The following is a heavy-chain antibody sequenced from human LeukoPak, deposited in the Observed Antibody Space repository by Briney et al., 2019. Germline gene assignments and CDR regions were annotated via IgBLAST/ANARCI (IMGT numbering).Heavy chain of an antibody. CDR3: AREPGTSSSDAFDI. D-gene: IGHD6-6*01. Sequence: GGSLRLSCAASGFTFCSYEMNWGRQAPGKGLEWLSYTSSSGTTIYYADSVKGRFTISRDNAKNSLYLPMNSLSAEDTAIYYCAREPGTSSSDAFDIWGQGTKVTVSS. V-gene: IGHV3-48*03. CDR1: GFTFCSYE. J-gene: IGHJ3*02. CDR2: TSSSGTTI.